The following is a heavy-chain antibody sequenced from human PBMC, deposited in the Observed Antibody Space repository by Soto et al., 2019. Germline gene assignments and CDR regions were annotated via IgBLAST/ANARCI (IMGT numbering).Heavy chain of an antibody. CDR1: GFTFSSYS. CDR2: ISSSSSYI. Sequence: EVQLVESGGGLVKPGGSLRLSCAASGFTFSSYSMNWVRQAPGKGLEWVSSISSSSSYIYYADSVKGRFTISRDNAKNSLYLQMNSLRAEDTAVCYCAIHPDIGMDVWGQGTTVTVSS. J-gene: IGHJ6*02. V-gene: IGHV3-21*01. CDR3: AIHPDIGMDV.